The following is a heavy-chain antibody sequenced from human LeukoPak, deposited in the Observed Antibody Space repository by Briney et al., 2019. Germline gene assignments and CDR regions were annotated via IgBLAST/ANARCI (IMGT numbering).Heavy chain of an antibody. D-gene: IGHD2-21*02. V-gene: IGHV3-30-3*01. CDR3: ARDRSPPYCGGDCYSHFDY. Sequence: PGRSLRLSCSASGFTLGRFPMHWVRQAPGKGLEWVAVISYDGSNKYYADSVKGRFTISRDNSKNTLYLQMNSLRVEDTAVYYCARDRSPPYCGGDCYSHFDYWGQGTLVTVSS. CDR1: GFTLGRFP. CDR2: ISYDGSNK. J-gene: IGHJ4*02.